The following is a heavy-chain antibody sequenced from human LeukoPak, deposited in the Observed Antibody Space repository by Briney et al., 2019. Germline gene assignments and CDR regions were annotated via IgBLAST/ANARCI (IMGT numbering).Heavy chain of an antibody. CDR3: ARGSSITTWWYHLNDY. D-gene: IGHD2-15*01. J-gene: IGHJ4*02. V-gene: IGHV4-34*01. Sequence: SETLSLTCAVYVGTFSGHYWSWIRQAPGKGLEWIGEIDHTGKSNYKSALKSRVTMAVASKNQFSLKLSSVTAADTAVYYCARGSSITTWWYHLNDYWGQGTLVTVSS. CDR2: IDHTGKS. CDR1: VGTFSGHY.